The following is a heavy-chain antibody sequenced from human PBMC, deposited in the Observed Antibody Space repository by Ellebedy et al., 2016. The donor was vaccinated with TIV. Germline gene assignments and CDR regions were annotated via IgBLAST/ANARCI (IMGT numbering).Heavy chain of an antibody. CDR3: ARVWSGYRYNWFDP. Sequence: MPSETLSLTCAVSGGSISSSNWWSWVRQPPGKGLEWIGYIYYSGSTNYNPSLKSRVTISVDTSKNQFSLKLSSVTAADTAVYYCARVWSGYRYNWFDPWGQGTLVTVSS. D-gene: IGHD3-3*01. CDR2: IYYSGST. J-gene: IGHJ5*02. CDR1: GGSISSSNW. V-gene: IGHV4-4*02.